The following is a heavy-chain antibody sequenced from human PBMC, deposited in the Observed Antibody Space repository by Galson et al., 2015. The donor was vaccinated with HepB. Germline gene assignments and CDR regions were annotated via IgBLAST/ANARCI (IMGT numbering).Heavy chain of an antibody. J-gene: IGHJ2*01. CDR3: ARGKRDCGGDCFVLFDL. CDR1: GYTFTSYA. Sequence: SVKVSCKASGYTFTSYAMHWVRQAPGQRLEWMGWINAGNGNTKYSQKFQGRVTITRDTSASTAYMELSSLRSEDTAVYYCARGKRDCGGDCFVLFDLWGRGTLVTVSS. D-gene: IGHD2-21*02. V-gene: IGHV1-3*01. CDR2: INAGNGNT.